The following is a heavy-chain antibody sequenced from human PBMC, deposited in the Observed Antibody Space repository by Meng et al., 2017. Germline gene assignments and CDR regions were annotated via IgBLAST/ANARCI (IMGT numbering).Heavy chain of an antibody. CDR1: GYSISSGYY. CDR3: ARLRFERNWFDP. CDR2: IYHSGST. J-gene: IGHJ5*02. D-gene: IGHD4-17*01. Sequence: GSLRLSCTVSGYSISSGYYWGWIRQPPGKGLEWIGSIYHSGSTYYNPSLKSRVTISVDTSKNQFSLKLSSVTAADTAVYYCARLRFERNWFDPWGQGTLVTVSS. V-gene: IGHV4-38-2*02.